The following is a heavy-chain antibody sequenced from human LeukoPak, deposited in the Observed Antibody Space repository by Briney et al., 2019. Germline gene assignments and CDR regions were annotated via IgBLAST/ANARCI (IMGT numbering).Heavy chain of an antibody. D-gene: IGHD1-26*01. CDR3: AREKWELLPRAFDP. Sequence: PSETLSLTCTVSGGSISSSSYYWGWIRQPPGKGLEWIGSIYYSGSTYYNPSLKSRVTISVDTSKNQFSLKLSSVTAADTAVYYCAREKWELLPRAFDPWGQGTLVTVSS. CDR1: GGSISSSSYY. J-gene: IGHJ5*02. V-gene: IGHV4-39*07. CDR2: IYYSGST.